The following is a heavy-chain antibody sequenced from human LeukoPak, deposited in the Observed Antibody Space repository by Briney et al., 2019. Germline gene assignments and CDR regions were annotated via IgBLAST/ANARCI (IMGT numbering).Heavy chain of an antibody. CDR2: IKKDGSEK. J-gene: IGHJ4*02. CDR3: ARHLSGITGYTYGRGIDY. Sequence: GGSLRLSCAASGFTFSSYWMSWVRQAPGKGLEWVANIKKDGSEKYYVDSVKGRFTISSDNAKESLYLQMNSLRAEDTAVYYCARHLSGITGYTYGRGIDYWGQGTLLTVSS. D-gene: IGHD5-18*01. V-gene: IGHV3-7*01. CDR1: GFTFSSYW.